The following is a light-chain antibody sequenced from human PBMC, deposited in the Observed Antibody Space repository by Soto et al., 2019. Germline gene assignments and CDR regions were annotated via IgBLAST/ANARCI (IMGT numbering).Light chain of an antibody. V-gene: IGKV1-5*01. CDR1: QSISSW. J-gene: IGKJ1*01. Sequence: DIRMTQSPSTLSASVGDRVTITCRASQSISSWLAWYQQKPGKAPKLLIYDASSLESGVPSRFSGSGSGTEFTLTISSLKPDDFATDYCQQYNSYWTFGQGTKLDIK. CDR3: QQYNSYWT. CDR2: DAS.